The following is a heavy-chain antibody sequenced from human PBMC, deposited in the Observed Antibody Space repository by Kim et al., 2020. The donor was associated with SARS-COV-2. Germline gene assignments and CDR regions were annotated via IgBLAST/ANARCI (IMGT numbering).Heavy chain of an antibody. D-gene: IGHD3-10*01. Sequence: SETLSLTCTVSGGPISSSSYYWGWIRQPPGKGLEWIGSIYYTGSTYYNPSLKSRVTISVDTSKNQFSLKLSSVTAADTAVYYCARVFGSGSYYKYYYGM. CDR2: IYYTGST. CDR3: ARVFGSGSYYKYYYGM. V-gene: IGHV4-39*07. J-gene: IGHJ6*01. CDR1: GGPISSSSYY.